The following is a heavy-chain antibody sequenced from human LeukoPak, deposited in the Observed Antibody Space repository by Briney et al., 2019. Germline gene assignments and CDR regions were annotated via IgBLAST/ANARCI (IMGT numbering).Heavy chain of an antibody. CDR3: ARDSGIAAAGTFFGY. Sequence: PSETLSLTCTVSGGSISSYYWSWVRQAPGKGLEWVSVIYSGGSTYYADSVKGRFTISRDNSKNTLYLQMNSLRAEDTAVYYCARDSGIAAAGTFFGYWGQGTLVTVSS. CDR1: GGSISSYY. CDR2: IYSGGST. V-gene: IGHV3-53*01. D-gene: IGHD6-13*01. J-gene: IGHJ4*02.